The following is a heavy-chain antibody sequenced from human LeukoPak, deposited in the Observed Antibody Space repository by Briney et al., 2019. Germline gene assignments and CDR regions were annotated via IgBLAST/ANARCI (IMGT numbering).Heavy chain of an antibody. CDR3: AKVDDYVWGSYPY. D-gene: IGHD3-16*02. CDR1: GFTFSSYG. V-gene: IGHV3-23*01. CDR2: ISGSGGST. J-gene: IGHJ4*02. Sequence: PGGSLRLSCAASGFTFSSYGMSWVRQAPGKGLEWVSAISGSGGSTYYADSVKGRFTTSRDNSKNALYLQMNSLRAEDTAVYYCAKVDDYVWGSYPYWGQGTLVIVSS.